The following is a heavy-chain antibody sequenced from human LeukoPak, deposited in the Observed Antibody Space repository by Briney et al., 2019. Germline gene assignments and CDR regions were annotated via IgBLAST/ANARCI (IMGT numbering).Heavy chain of an antibody. CDR1: GFTFSSYS. CDR2: ISSSSSYI. Sequence: PGGSLRLSCAASGFTFSSYSMNWVRQAPGKGLEWVSSISSSSSYIYYADSVKGRFTISRDNSKNTLYLQMNSLRAEDTAVYYCARGWVEGYYYYGMDVWGQGTTVTVSS. V-gene: IGHV3-21*04. J-gene: IGHJ6*02. D-gene: IGHD3-16*01. CDR3: ARGWVEGYYYYGMDV.